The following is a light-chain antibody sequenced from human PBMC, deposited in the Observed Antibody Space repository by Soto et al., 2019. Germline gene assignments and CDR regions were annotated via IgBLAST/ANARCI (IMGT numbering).Light chain of an antibody. CDR3: SSYTTSTTRHVV. J-gene: IGLJ2*01. Sequence: QAASVSGSPGQSITISCTGTSSDVGGYNYVSWYQQHPGKAPKLIIYDVTNRPSGVSNRFSGSKSDNTASLTISGLQAEDEADYYCSSYTTSTTRHVVFGGGTQLTVL. V-gene: IGLV2-14*01. CDR1: SSDVGGYNY. CDR2: DVT.